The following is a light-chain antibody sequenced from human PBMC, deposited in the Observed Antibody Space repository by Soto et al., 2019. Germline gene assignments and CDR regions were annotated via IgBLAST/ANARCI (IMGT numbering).Light chain of an antibody. CDR3: QQLNSYPLT. CDR2: AAS. V-gene: IGKV1-9*01. Sequence: IQLTQSPSSLSASVGDRVTITCRASQGISSYLAWYQQNPGKAPKLLIYAASTLQSGVPSRFSGSGSGTDFTLTISSLQPEDFASYYCQQLNSYPLTVGGGTKVEIK. J-gene: IGKJ4*01. CDR1: QGISSY.